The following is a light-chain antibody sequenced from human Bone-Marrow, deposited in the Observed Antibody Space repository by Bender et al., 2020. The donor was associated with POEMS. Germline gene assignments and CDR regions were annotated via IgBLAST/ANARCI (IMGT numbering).Light chain of an antibody. V-gene: IGLV2-14*03. Sequence: QSALAQPAPGSGSPGQSITIPCTGTSSDIGAYDYVSWYQQPPGKAPKLMIYDVSDRPSGVSSRFSGSKSGNTASLTISGLQAEDEADYFCSSYTSTRTLFGGGTKLTVL. CDR1: SSDIGAYDY. J-gene: IGLJ2*01. CDR3: SSYTSTRTL. CDR2: DVS.